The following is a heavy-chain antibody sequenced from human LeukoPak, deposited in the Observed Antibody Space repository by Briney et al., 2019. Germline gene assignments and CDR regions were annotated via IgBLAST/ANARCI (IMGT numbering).Heavy chain of an antibody. CDR1: GGSISSYY. Sequence: PSETLSLTCTVSGGSISSYYWSWIRQPPGKGLEWIGYIYYSGSTNYNPSLKSRVTISVDTSKNQFSLKLSSVTAADTAVYYCARGGGYSGSYYDFDYWGQGTLVTVSS. V-gene: IGHV4-59*08. D-gene: IGHD1-26*01. CDR3: ARGGGYSGSYYDFDY. J-gene: IGHJ4*02. CDR2: IYYSGST.